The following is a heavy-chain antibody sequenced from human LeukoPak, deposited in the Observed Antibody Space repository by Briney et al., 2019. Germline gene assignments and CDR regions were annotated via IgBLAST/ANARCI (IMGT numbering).Heavy chain of an antibody. D-gene: IGHD6-19*01. V-gene: IGHV4-39*01. CDR2: IYYSGST. CDR1: GGSISSSSYY. J-gene: IGHJ4*02. CDR3: ARPLYSSGWSTQIDC. Sequence: PSETLSLTCTVSGGSISSSSYYWGWIRQPPGKGLEWIGSIYYSGSTYYNPSPKSRVTISVDTSKNQFSLKLSSVTAADTAVYYCARPLYSSGWSTQIDCWGQGTLVTVSS.